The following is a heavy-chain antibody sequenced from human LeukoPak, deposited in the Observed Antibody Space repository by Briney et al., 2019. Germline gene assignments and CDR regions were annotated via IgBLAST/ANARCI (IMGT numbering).Heavy chain of an antibody. Sequence: SGGSLRLSCAASGFTFSSYAMSWVRQPPGKGLEWVSGISGSSTGTYYADSVKGRFTISRDNSKNTLYLQMNSLRVEDTAVYYCAKVGGDSYGYPTSYFDYWGQGTLVTVSS. CDR3: AKVGGDSYGYPTSYFDY. CDR2: ISGSSTGT. D-gene: IGHD5-18*01. J-gene: IGHJ4*02. V-gene: IGHV3-23*01. CDR1: GFTFSSYA.